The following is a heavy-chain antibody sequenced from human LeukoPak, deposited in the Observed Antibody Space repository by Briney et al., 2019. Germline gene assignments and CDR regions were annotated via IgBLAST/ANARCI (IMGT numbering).Heavy chain of an antibody. Sequence: PGGFLRLSCAASGFTFSSYWMSWVRQAPGKGLEWVANIKQDGSEKYYVDSVKGRFTISRDNAKNSLYLQMNSLRAEDTAVYYCARDDNGDYPDYWGQGTLVTVSS. CDR1: GFTFSSYW. CDR2: IKQDGSEK. V-gene: IGHV3-7*01. D-gene: IGHD4-17*01. CDR3: ARDDNGDYPDY. J-gene: IGHJ4*02.